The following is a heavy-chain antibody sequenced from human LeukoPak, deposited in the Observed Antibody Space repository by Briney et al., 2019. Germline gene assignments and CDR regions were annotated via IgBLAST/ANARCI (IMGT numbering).Heavy chain of an antibody. CDR3: ARSPRSGYYYPNAFDI. J-gene: IGHJ3*02. CDR2: ISSSSSTI. D-gene: IGHD3-22*01. Sequence: GGSLRLSCAASGFTFSSYSMNWVRQAPGKGVEGVSYISSSSSTIYYADSVKGRFTISRDNAKNSLYLQMNSLRAEDTAVYYCARSPRSGYYYPNAFDIWGQGTMVTVSS. CDR1: GFTFSSYS. V-gene: IGHV3-48*01.